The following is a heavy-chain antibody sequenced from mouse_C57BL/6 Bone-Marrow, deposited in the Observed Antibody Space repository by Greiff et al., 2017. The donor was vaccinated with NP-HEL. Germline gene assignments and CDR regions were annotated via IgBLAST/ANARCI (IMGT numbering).Heavy chain of an antibody. J-gene: IGHJ4*01. V-gene: IGHV1-31*01. Sequence: VHVKQSGPELVKPGASVKISCKASGYSFTGYYMHWVKQSHGNILDWIGYIYPYNGVSSYNQKFKGKATLTVDKSSSTAYMELRSLTSEDSAVYYCARWATMITNYAMDYWGQGTSVTVSS. D-gene: IGHD2-4*01. CDR2: IYPYNGVS. CDR3: ARWATMITNYAMDY. CDR1: GYSFTGYY.